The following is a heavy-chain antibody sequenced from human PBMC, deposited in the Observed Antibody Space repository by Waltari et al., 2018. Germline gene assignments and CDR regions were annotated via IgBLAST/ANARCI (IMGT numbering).Heavy chain of an antibody. D-gene: IGHD2-21*02. V-gene: IGHV3-74*01. CDR1: GFNFSSYW. CDR2: IDRARCTT. Sequence: GQLVESGGGLVQPGGSLRLSCAASGFNFSSYWMHWVRQAPGKGLVGVARIDRARCTTTYTDSVKGRFTISRDNATNTLYLQMTGLRAEDTAVYYGARVAVTTPWDFDLWGRGTLVTVSS. J-gene: IGHJ2*01. CDR3: ARVAVTTPWDFDL.